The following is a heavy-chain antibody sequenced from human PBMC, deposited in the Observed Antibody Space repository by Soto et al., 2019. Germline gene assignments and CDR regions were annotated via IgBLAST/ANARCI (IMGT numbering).Heavy chain of an antibody. CDR2: IYPDDSDT. V-gene: IGHV5-51*01. CDR3: ASSVLVTSTMNYFDL. Sequence: GASPKLYWQASGYSFFNLWIAWGRELPLEVLEWLGIIYPDDSDTRYSPSFLGQVTISADKSIKATYLQWSSLKASDTAIYFCASSVLVTSTMNYFDLWGQGTLVTVSS. D-gene: IGHD2-8*02. J-gene: IGHJ4*02. CDR1: GYSFFNLW.